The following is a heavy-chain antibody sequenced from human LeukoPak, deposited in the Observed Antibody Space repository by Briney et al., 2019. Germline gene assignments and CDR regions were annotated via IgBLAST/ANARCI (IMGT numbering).Heavy chain of an antibody. CDR3: ARDTRTFDY. Sequence: GGSLRLSCAASGFTFTSYSMNWVRQAPGKGLEWVSTISGGGGSTYYADSVKGRFTISRDNSKNTLYLQVNSLRAEDTAVYYCARDTRTFDYWGQGTLVTVSS. D-gene: IGHD1-26*01. V-gene: IGHV3-23*01. J-gene: IGHJ4*02. CDR2: ISGGGGST. CDR1: GFTFTSYS.